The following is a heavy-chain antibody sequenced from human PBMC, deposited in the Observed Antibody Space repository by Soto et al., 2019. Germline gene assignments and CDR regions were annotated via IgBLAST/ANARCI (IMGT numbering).Heavy chain of an antibody. CDR3: ARDLWGYCGADCYPLDV. CDR1: GGSTSPYH. V-gene: IGHV4-59*01. J-gene: IGHJ6*02. Sequence: SETLSLTCTGSGGSTSPYHWRWIRQPPGKGLEWIGYMYNTGSTIYNPSLKSRVTISVDTSKNQFSLKLNSVTAADTAVYYCARDLWGYCGADCYPLDVRGQGTTVTVS. D-gene: IGHD2-21*02. CDR2: MYNTGST.